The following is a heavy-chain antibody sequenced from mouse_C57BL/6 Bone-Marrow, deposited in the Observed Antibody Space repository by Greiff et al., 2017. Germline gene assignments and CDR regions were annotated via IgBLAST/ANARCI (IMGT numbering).Heavy chain of an antibody. CDR2: IYPGDGDT. D-gene: IGHD1-1*01. J-gene: IGHJ2*01. CDR1: GYAFSSSW. Sequence: QVQLQQSGPELVKPGASVKISCKASGYAFSSSWMNWVKQRPGKGLEWIGRIYPGDGDTNYNGKFKGKATLTADKSSSTAYMQLSSLTSEDSAVYFCARRPRYYCDYWGQGTTLTVSS. CDR3: ARRPRYYCDY. V-gene: IGHV1-82*01.